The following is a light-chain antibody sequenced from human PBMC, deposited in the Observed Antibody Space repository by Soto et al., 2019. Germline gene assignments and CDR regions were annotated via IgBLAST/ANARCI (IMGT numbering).Light chain of an antibody. CDR2: DAS. V-gene: IGKV3-11*01. CDR3: QQRSNWPPDT. Sequence: EVVLKQSRDTLSWSPGERATLSCSASQNFGSTYLAWYQQKRGQAPRFLIYDASNRATGIPARFSGSGSGTDFTLTISSLEPEDFAVYYCQQRSNWPPDTFGQGTRLEI. J-gene: IGKJ5*01. CDR1: QNFGSTY.